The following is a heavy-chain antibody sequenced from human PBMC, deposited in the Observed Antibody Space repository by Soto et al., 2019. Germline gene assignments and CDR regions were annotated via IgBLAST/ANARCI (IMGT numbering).Heavy chain of an antibody. V-gene: IGHV4-31*03. CDR1: GGSISSGGYY. J-gene: IGHJ5*02. CDR2: IYYSGST. Sequence: SETLSLTCTVSGGSISSGGYYWSWIRQHPGKGLEWIGYIYYSGSTYYNPSLKSRVTISVDTSKNQFSLKLSSVTAADTAVYYCARAIGITSWFDPWGQGTLVTVSS. CDR3: ARAIGITSWFDP.